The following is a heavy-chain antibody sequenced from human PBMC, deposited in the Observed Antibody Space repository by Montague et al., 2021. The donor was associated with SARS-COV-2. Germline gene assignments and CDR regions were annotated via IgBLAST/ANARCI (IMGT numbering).Heavy chain of an antibody. Sequence: SETLSLTCTVSGGSISSYYWSWIRQPPGKGLEWIGYIYYSGSTNYNPSLESRVTISIDTSKNQFSLKLSSVTAADTAVYYCARQSPLRTHIVVVTALLGGAFDIWGQGTMVTVSS. V-gene: IGHV4-59*08. CDR1: GGSISSYY. CDR3: ARQSPLRTHIVVVTALLGGAFDI. D-gene: IGHD2-21*02. CDR2: IYYSGST. J-gene: IGHJ3*02.